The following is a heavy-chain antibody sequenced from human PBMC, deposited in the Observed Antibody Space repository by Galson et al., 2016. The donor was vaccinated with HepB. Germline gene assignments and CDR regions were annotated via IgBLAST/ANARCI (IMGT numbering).Heavy chain of an antibody. CDR1: GFTFDDYT. CDR3: GKDWGSLWESSGKGMDV. V-gene: IGHV3-43*01. J-gene: IGHJ6*02. CDR2: ISWGGRSP. D-gene: IGHD3-10*01. Sequence: SLRLSCAASGFTFDDYTMHWVRQAPGKGLEWVALISWGGRSPDYADSVRGRFTIPRDNRQNLLYLQMNDLTSEETALYYCGKDWGSLWESSGKGMDVWGQGTTVIVSS.